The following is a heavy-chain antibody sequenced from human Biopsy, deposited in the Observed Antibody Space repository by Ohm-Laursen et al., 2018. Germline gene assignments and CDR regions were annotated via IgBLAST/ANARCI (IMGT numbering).Heavy chain of an antibody. V-gene: IGHV3-21*01. CDR3: ARGNSENNYYFAMDV. J-gene: IGHJ6*02. Sequence: SLRLSCAASGFTFTNYDMTWVRQAPGKGLEWVSTINPSRSSMSYADSVKGRFTISRDNSKNTVSLQMGSPRSEDMAVYYCARGNSENNYYFAMDVWGQGTTVTVSS. CDR2: INPSRSSM. D-gene: IGHD1-26*01. CDR1: GFTFTNYD.